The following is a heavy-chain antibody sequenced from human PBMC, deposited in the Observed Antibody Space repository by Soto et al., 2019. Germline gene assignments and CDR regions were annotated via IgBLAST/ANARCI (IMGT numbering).Heavy chain of an antibody. V-gene: IGHV4-59*08. D-gene: IGHD4-17*01. CDR2: IYYSGST. CDR1: GGSISSYY. J-gene: IGHJ3*02. CDR3: ARHVVGYGDYVGDAFDI. Sequence: SDTLSLTCTVSGGSISSYYWSWIRQPPGKGLEWIGYIYYSGSTNYNPSLKSRVTISVDTSKNQFSLKLSSVTAADTAVYYCARHVVGYGDYVGDAFDIWGQGTMVTVSS.